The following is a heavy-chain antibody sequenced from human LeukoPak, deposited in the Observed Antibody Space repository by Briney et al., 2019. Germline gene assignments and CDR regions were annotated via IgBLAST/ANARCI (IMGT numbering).Heavy chain of an antibody. D-gene: IGHD3-22*01. J-gene: IGHJ3*02. CDR3: IVIVPDDAFDI. CDR2: VHYSGSS. V-gene: IGHV4-39*01. CDR1: GDSISRGNYY. Sequence: PSETLSLTCSVSGDSISRGNYYWGWIRQSPGKGLEWIGSVHYSGSSYYNPSLKSRVTIFVATPKNQLSLKLSSVITADTAVYFCIVIVPDDAFDIWGQGTMVTVSS.